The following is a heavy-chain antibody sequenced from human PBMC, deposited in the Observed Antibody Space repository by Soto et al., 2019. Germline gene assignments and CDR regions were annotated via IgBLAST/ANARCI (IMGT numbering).Heavy chain of an antibody. CDR1: GTTFSSYD. CDR2: ISPDGNKS. D-gene: IGHD4-17*01. J-gene: IGHJ3*02. Sequence: ESGGDVVQPGSSLRLSCSASGTTFSSYDIHWVRQAPGKGLELVEHISPDGNKSYYPDSVKGRFIISRKNSRNTVYLQVNSLITENIAIYPCQRGPLHGTFDICGLRTMVNISS. CDR3: QRGPLHGTFDI. V-gene: IGHV3-30-3*01.